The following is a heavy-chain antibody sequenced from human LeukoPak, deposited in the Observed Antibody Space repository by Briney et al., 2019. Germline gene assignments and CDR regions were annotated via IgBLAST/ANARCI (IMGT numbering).Heavy chain of an antibody. CDR2: ISSRSSTI. D-gene: IGHD1-20*01. V-gene: IGHV3-48*04. CDR1: GFTFSSYS. CDR3: ARDREFITGTYYYYYMDV. Sequence: GGSLRLSCAASGFTFSSYSMNWARQPPGKGLEWFSYISSRSSTIYYADSVKGRFTISRDNAKNSLYLQMNSLRAEDTAVYYCARDREFITGTYYYYYMDVWGKGTTVTVSS. J-gene: IGHJ6*03.